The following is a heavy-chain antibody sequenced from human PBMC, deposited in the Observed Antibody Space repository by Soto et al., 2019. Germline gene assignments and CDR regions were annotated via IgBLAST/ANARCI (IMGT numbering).Heavy chain of an antibody. CDR3: VRDSGAKLSSS. CDR1: GYTFSSIG. D-gene: IGHD6-13*01. J-gene: IGHJ4*02. Sequence: GASVKVSCKTSGYTFSSIGINWVRQAPGQGLEWMGWISPHKGDTYYAQRLQGRVTMTTDTSTSTAYMELRSLKSQDTAVYYCVRDSGAKLSSSWGQGTLVTVSS. CDR2: ISPHKGDT. V-gene: IGHV1-18*01.